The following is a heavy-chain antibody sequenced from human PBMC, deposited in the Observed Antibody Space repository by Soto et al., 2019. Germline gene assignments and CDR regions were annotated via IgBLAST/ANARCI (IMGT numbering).Heavy chain of an antibody. CDR1: GFTFSNYG. Sequence: GGSLRLSCEASGFTFSNYGMSWVRQAPGKGLEWVSGISGSGRDTYYADSVKGRLTISRDNAKNTLFLQMNSLRAEDAASYYCATERVEEVGMFFESWAQGSLVTVSS. CDR2: ISGSGRDT. CDR3: ATERVEEVGMFFES. V-gene: IGHV3-23*01. D-gene: IGHD3-10*02. J-gene: IGHJ4*01.